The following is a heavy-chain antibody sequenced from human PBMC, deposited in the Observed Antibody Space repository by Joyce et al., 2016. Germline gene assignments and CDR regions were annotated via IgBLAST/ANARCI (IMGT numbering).Heavy chain of an antibody. CDR2: IFYTGST. CDR1: GVSISSDAFD. D-gene: IGHD2-21*01. V-gene: IGHV4-39*01. CDR3: ASTLPKFVFAHHYYYMDV. Sequence: QLQLQDSGPGLVKPSETLSLTCTVSGVSISSDAFDLAWIRQPPGKGLEWIGTIFYTGSTYFNPSPKSRVTIAINTSKNKFSLHLSSVTAADTAVYYCASTLPKFVFAHHYYYMDVWGKGTTVTVSS. J-gene: IGHJ6*03.